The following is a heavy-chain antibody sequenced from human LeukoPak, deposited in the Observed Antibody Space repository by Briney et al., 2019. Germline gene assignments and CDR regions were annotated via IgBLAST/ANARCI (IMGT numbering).Heavy chain of an antibody. V-gene: IGHV3-23*01. CDR2: ISGSGGST. CDR1: GFTVSSKY. Sequence: GGSLRLSCAASGFTVSSKYMSWVRQAPGKGLEWVSAISGSGGSTYYADSVKGRFTISRDNSKNTLYLQMNSLRAEDTAVYYCARDDCSSTSCYGFDYWGQGSLVTVSS. CDR3: ARDDCSSTSCYGFDY. J-gene: IGHJ4*02. D-gene: IGHD2-2*01.